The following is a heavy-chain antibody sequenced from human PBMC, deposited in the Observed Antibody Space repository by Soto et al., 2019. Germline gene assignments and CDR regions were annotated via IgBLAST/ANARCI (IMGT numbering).Heavy chain of an antibody. CDR2: INPNSGGT. J-gene: IGHJ4*02. Sequence: QVQLVQSGAEVKKPGASVKVSCKASGYTFTGYYMHWVRQAPGQGLEWMGWINPNSGGTNYAQKIQGWVTMTRDTSISTAYMELSRLRSDDTAVDYCARDARGDEAPMDYWGQGTLVTVSS. D-gene: IGHD3-10*01. CDR3: ARDARGDEAPMDY. CDR1: GYTFTGYY. V-gene: IGHV1-2*04.